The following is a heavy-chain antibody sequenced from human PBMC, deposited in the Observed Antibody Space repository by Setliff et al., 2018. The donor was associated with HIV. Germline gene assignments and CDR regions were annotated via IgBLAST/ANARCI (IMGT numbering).Heavy chain of an antibody. V-gene: IGHV4-34*01. CDR3: ARLRDMEWELIGLDY. J-gene: IGHJ4*02. D-gene: IGHD1-26*01. CDR2: INHSGST. CDR1: GGSFSGYY. Sequence: SETLSLTCAVYGGSFSGYYWSWNRQPPGKGLEWIGEINHSGSTNYNPSLKSRVTISVDTSKNQFSLKLSSVTAAGTAVYYCARLRDMEWELIGLDYWGRGTLVTVSS.